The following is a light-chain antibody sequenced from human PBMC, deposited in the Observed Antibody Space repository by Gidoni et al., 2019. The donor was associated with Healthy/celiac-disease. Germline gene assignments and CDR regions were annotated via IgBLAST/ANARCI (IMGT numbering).Light chain of an antibody. CDR2: GAS. CDR1: QSVSSSY. J-gene: IGKJ1*01. Sequence: EIVLTQSPGTLSLSSGERVNLSCRASQSVSSSYLAWYQQKPGQAPRLLIYGASSRATGIPSRLEPEDFAVYYCQQYGSPTWTFGQGTKVEIK. CDR3: QQYGSPTWT. V-gene: IGKV3-20*01.